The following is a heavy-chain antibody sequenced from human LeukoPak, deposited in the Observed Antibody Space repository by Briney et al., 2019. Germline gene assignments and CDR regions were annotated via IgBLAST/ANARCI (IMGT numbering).Heavy chain of an antibody. CDR3: ARAPREQYFENNDLPDFFDY. CDR1: GGTFSSYA. J-gene: IGHJ4*02. D-gene: IGHD1/OR15-1a*01. V-gene: IGHV1-69*04. Sequence: GASVKVSCKASGGTFSSYAISWVRQAPGQGLEWMGRIIPILGIANYAQKFQGRVTITADKSTSTAYMELSSLRSEDTAVYYCARAPREQYFENNDLPDFFDYWGQGTLVTVSS. CDR2: IIPILGIA.